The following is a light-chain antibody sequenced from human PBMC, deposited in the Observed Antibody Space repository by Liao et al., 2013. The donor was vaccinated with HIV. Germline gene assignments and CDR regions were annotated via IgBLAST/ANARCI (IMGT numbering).Light chain of an antibody. CDR2: QDS. CDR3: QAWDRQHWXL. Sequence: SYELTQPPSVSVSPGQTASITCSGDKLGDKYACWYQQKPGQSPVLVIYQDSKRPSGIPERFSGSNSGNTATLTISGTQAMDEADYYCQAWDRQHWXLVGG. V-gene: IGLV3-1*01. J-gene: IGLJ7*01. CDR1: KLGDKY.